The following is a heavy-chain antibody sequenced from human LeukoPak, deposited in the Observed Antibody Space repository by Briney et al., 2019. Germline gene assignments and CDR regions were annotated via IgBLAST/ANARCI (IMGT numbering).Heavy chain of an antibody. V-gene: IGHV1-18*01. J-gene: IGHJ4*02. CDR2: ISAYNGNT. CDR3: ARGDGYNLLIDY. Sequence: ASVKVSCKASGGTFSSYTISRVRQAPGQGLEWMGWISAYNGNTNYAQKLQGRVTMTTDTSTSTAYMELRSLRSDDTAVYYCARGDGYNLLIDYWGQGTLVTVSS. D-gene: IGHD5-24*01. CDR1: GGTFSSYT.